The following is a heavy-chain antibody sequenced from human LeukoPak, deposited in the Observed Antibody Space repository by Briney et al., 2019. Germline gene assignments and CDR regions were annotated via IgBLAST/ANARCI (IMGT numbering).Heavy chain of an antibody. CDR3: AKNYYDSSGYYYFDY. V-gene: IGHV3-23*01. D-gene: IGHD3-22*01. CDR1: GFTFSSYA. J-gene: IGHJ4*02. Sequence: PGGSLRLSCAASGFTFSSYAMSWGRQAPGKGLEWVSAISGSGGSTYYADSVKGRFTIYRDNSKNTLYLQMNSLRAEDTAVYYCAKNYYDSSGYYYFDYWGQGTLVTVSS. CDR2: ISGSGGST.